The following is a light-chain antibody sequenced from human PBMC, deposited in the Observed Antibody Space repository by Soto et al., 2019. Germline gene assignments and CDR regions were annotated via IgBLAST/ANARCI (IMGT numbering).Light chain of an antibody. CDR3: SSYTSSSTLV. Sequence: QSALTQPASVSGSPGQSIAISCTGTSSDVGGYYSVSWYQQHPGKAPKLVIYDVSNRPSGVSNRFSGSKSGNTASLTISGLQAEDEADYYCSSYTSSSTLVFGGGTKLTVL. J-gene: IGLJ2*01. CDR2: DVS. V-gene: IGLV2-14*01. CDR1: SSDVGGYYS.